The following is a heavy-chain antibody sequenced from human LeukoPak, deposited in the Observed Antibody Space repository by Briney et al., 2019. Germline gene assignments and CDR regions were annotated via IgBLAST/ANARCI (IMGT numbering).Heavy chain of an antibody. Sequence: TSETLSLTCAVSGASISSSNWWSWVRQPPGKGLEWIGEIYHSGSTNYNPSLKSRVTISVDKSKNQLSLKLSSVTAADTAVYYCARAPTTAYGDYDVNYWYFDLWGRGTLVTVSS. D-gene: IGHD4-17*01. CDR1: GASISSSNW. CDR3: ARAPTTAYGDYDVNYWYFDL. J-gene: IGHJ2*01. CDR2: IYHSGST. V-gene: IGHV4-4*02.